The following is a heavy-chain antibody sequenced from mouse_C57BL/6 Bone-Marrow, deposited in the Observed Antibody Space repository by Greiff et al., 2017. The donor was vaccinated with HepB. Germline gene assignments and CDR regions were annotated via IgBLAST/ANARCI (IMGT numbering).Heavy chain of an antibody. V-gene: IGHV5-6*02. CDR1: GFTFSSYG. D-gene: IGHD1-3*01. J-gene: IGHJ2*01. CDR2: ISSGGSYT. CDR3: ASKGVDY. Sequence: DVKLQESGGDLVKPGGSLKLSCAASGFTFSSYGMSWVRQTPDKRLEWVATISSGGSYTYYPDSVKGRFTISRDNAKNTLYLQMSSLKSEDTAMYYCASKGVDYWGQGTTLTVSS.